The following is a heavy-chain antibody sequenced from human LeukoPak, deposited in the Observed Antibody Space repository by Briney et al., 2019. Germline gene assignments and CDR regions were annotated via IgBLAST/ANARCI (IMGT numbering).Heavy chain of an antibody. Sequence: PGGSLRLSCAASGFTFSSYAMSWVRQAPGKGLEWASAISGSGGSTYYADSVKGRFTISRDNSKNTLYLQMNSLRAEDTAVYYCAKVDGRRYDFWSGYYGNWFDPWGQGTLVTVSS. J-gene: IGHJ5*02. CDR3: AKVDGRRYDFWSGYYGNWFDP. D-gene: IGHD3-3*01. CDR2: ISGSGGST. CDR1: GFTFSSYA. V-gene: IGHV3-23*01.